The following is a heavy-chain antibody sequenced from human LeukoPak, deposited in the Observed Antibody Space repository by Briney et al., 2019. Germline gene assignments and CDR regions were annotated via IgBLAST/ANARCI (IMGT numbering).Heavy chain of an antibody. V-gene: IGHV3-23*01. CDR3: AKGYNWFDP. Sequence: GGSLRLSCAVSGFTFSNYWMSFVRQAPGKGLEWVSAISGSGGSTYYADSVKGRFTISRDNSKNTLYLQMNSLRAEDTAVYYCAKGYNWFDPWGQGTLVTVSS. J-gene: IGHJ5*02. CDR1: GFTFSNYW. CDR2: ISGSGGST.